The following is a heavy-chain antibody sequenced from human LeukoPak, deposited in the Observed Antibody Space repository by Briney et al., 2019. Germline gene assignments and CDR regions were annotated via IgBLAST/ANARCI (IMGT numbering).Heavy chain of an antibody. CDR3: ARWYYYYYGMDV. Sequence: SETLSLTCSVSGGSINSYYWSWIRQPPGKGLEWIGYIYYSGSTNYNPSLKSRVTISVDTSKNQFSLKLSSVTAADTAVYYCARWYYYYYGMDVWGQGTTVTVSS. V-gene: IGHV4-59*01. J-gene: IGHJ6*02. CDR2: IYYSGST. CDR1: GGSINSYY.